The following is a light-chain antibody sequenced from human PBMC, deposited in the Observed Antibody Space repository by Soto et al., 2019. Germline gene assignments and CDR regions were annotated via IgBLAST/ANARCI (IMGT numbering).Light chain of an antibody. J-gene: IGKJ2*01. CDR3: RQYGSSPPYT. CDR1: QSVSSSY. V-gene: IGKV3-20*01. CDR2: GAS. Sequence: EIVLTQSPGTLSLSPGERATLSCRASQSVSSSYLAWYQQKPGQAPRLLIYGASSRATGIPDRFSGSVSGKDVSLSISRRAPADFAVFLCRQYGSSPPYTLGQGTKLEIK.